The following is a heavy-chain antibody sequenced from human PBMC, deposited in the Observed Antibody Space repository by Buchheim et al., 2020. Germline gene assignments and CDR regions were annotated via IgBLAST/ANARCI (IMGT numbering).Heavy chain of an antibody. CDR3: ARDLDCSSTSCYEYYYGMDV. CDR2: ISAYNGNT. J-gene: IGHJ6*02. CDR1: GYTFTSYG. D-gene: IGHD2-2*01. Sequence: QVQLVQSGAEVKKPGASVKVSCKASGYTFTSYGISWVRQAPGQGLEWMGWISAYNGNTNYAQKLQGRVTMTTEQSKSTLYMELRSLRSDDTAVYYCARDLDCSSTSCYEYYYGMDVWGQGTT. V-gene: IGHV1-18*01.